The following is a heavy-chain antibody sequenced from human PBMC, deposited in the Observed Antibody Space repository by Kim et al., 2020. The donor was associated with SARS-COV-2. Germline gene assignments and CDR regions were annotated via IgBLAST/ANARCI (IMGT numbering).Heavy chain of an antibody. D-gene: IGHD1-1*01. CDR1: GYTFTSYA. CDR3: ARENCYALESGGGTCENWFDP. Sequence: ASVKVSCKASGYTFTSYAMNWVRQAPGQGLEWMGWINTNTGNPTYAQGFTGRFVFSLDTSVSTAYLQISSLKAEDTAVYYCARENCYALESGGGTCENWFDPWGQGTLVTVSS. V-gene: IGHV7-4-1*02. CDR2: INTNTGNP. J-gene: IGHJ5*02.